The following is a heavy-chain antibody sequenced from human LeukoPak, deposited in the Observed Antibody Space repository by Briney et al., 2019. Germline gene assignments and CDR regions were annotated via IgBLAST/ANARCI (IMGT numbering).Heavy chain of an antibody. J-gene: IGHJ4*02. CDR2: INPNSGGT. Sequence: ASVKVSCKASGYTFTGYYMHWVRQAPGQGLEWMGWINPNSGGTNYAQKFQGRVTMTRDTSISTAYMELSRLTSDDTAVYYCAREGYCTSTSCYAIFDYWGQGSLVTVSS. V-gene: IGHV1-2*02. CDR3: AREGYCTSTSCYAIFDY. CDR1: GYTFTGYY. D-gene: IGHD2-2*01.